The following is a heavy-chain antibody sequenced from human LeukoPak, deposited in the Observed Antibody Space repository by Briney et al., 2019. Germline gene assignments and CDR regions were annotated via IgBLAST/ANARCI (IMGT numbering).Heavy chain of an antibody. CDR2: IYYSGST. CDR3: ARDRGYYFDY. CDR1: GDSISNYY. J-gene: IGHJ4*02. V-gene: IGHV4-59*12. Sequence: SETLSLTCTVSGDSISNYYWSWIRQPPGKGLEWIGYIYYSGSTYYNPSLKSRVTVSVDTSKNQFSLKLSSVTAADTAVYYCARDRGYYFDYWGQGTLVTVSS. D-gene: IGHD3-10*01.